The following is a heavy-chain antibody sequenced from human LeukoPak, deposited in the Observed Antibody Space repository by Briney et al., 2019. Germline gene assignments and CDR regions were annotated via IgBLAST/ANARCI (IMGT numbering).Heavy chain of an antibody. CDR1: GGTFSSYA. CDR3: ARVGTHSGSFRNPLGAFDI. Sequence: SVKVSCKASGGTFSSYAISWVRQAPGQGLEWMGGIIPIFGTANYAQKFQGRVTITADDSTSTAYMELSSLRSEDTAVYYCARVGTHSGSFRNPLGAFDIWGQGTMVTVSS. J-gene: IGHJ3*02. CDR2: IIPIFGTA. D-gene: IGHD1-26*01. V-gene: IGHV1-69*01.